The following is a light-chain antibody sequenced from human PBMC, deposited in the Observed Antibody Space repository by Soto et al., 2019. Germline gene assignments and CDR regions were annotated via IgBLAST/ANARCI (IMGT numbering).Light chain of an antibody. CDR3: ASWDDRLGAVI. J-gene: IGLJ2*01. CDR1: SSNIGSNY. V-gene: IGLV1-47*02. CDR2: SNN. Sequence: QSVLTQPPSASGTPGQRVTISCSGSSSNIGSNYVYWYQQLPGTAPKLLMHSNNLRPSGVPERISGSKSGTSASLAISGLRSEDEAVYYCASWDDRLGAVIFGGGTKATVL.